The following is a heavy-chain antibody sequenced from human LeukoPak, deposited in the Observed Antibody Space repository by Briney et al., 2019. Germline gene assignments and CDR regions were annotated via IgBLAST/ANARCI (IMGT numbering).Heavy chain of an antibody. CDR1: GYTFTNYA. Sequence: GASVKVSCKASGYTFTNYAISWVRQAPEQGLEWMGWISASNGNTNYAQILQGRVTLTTDTSTSTAYMELRSLTSDDTAVYYCARDNLYYGSDYWGQGTLVTVSS. V-gene: IGHV1-18*01. CDR3: ARDNLYYGSDY. J-gene: IGHJ4*02. CDR2: ISASNGNT. D-gene: IGHD3-3*01.